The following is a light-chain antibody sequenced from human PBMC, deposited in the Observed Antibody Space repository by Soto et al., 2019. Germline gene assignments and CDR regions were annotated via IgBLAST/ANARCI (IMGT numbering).Light chain of an antibody. CDR3: PKYLTPPRT. V-gene: IGKV4-1*01. CDR1: QRLLSSSSYHYY. J-gene: IGKJ2*01. Sequence: DIVMTQSPDSLAVSLGDRATINGKSSQRLLSSSSYHYYLAWYQQKPGQPPRLLLYWAYDREYGVPDRFSGSGSGKDFTLTINSLPAEYVAGYFSPKYLTPPRTFGKGT. CDR2: WAY.